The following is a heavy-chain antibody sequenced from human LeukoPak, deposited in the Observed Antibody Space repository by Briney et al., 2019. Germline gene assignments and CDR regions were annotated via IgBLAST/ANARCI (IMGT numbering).Heavy chain of an antibody. V-gene: IGHV1-46*01. J-gene: IGHJ3*02. Sequence: ASVKVSCKASGYTFTSYYMHWVRQAPGQGLEWMGIINPSGGGTSYAQKFQGRVTMTRDTSTSTVYVELSSLRSEDTAVYFCAREPYYYGSGSYGNDAFDIWGQGTMVTVSS. CDR3: AREPYYYGSGSYGNDAFDI. CDR2: INPSGGGT. CDR1: GYTFTSYY. D-gene: IGHD3-10*01.